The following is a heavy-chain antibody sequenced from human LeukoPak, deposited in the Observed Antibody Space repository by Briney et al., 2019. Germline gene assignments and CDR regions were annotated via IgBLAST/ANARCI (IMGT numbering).Heavy chain of an antibody. J-gene: IGHJ3*02. CDR2: IYPGDSDT. CDR3: ARHLYSGYDYAFDI. Sequence: GESLKISCKASGYSFTTYWISWLRQMPGKGLEWMGIIYPGDSDTRYSPSFQGQVTISADKSISTAYLQWSSLKASDTAMYYCARHLYSGYDYAFDIWGQGTMVTVTS. D-gene: IGHD5-12*01. CDR1: GYSFTTYW. V-gene: IGHV5-51*01.